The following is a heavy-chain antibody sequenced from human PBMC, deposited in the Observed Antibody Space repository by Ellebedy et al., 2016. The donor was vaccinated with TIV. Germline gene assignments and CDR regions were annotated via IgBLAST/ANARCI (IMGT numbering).Heavy chain of an antibody. J-gene: IGHJ3*01. Sequence: AASVKVSCKASGYTFSTYDINWVRQAPGQGLEWMGWMNPKSGNTGYAQKFQGRVTITRNTSITPAYMELSSLRFEDTAVYYCARGQGWLGAFNFWGQGTMVSVSS. CDR2: MNPKSGNT. V-gene: IGHV1-8*03. D-gene: IGHD5-24*01. CDR1: GYTFSTYD. CDR3: ARGQGWLGAFNF.